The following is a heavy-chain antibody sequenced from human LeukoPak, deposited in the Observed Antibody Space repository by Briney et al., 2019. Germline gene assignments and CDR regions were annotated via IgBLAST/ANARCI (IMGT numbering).Heavy chain of an antibody. CDR3: ARGGIAVAATGAFDI. V-gene: IGHV4-31*03. Sequence: SQTLSLTCTVSGGSISSGGYYWSWIRQLPGKGLEWIGYIYYSGSTYYNPSLKSRVTISVDTSKNQFSLKLSSVTAADTAVYYCARGGIAVAATGAFDIWGQGTMVTVSS. CDR1: GGSISSGGYY. CDR2: IYYSGST. J-gene: IGHJ3*02. D-gene: IGHD6-19*01.